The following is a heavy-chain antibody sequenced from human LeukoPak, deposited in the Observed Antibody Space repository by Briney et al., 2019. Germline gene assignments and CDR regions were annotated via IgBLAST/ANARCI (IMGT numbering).Heavy chain of an antibody. CDR1: GFTLSTYE. J-gene: IGHJ4*02. CDR3: ARADWDTAMIDY. CDR2: ISSPDNTI. D-gene: IGHD5-18*01. Sequence: TGGSLRLSCAASGFTLSTYEMNWVRQAPGKGLEWVSYISSPDNTIYYADSVKGRFTISRDNAKNSLYLQMNSLRAEDTAVYYCARADWDTAMIDYWGQGTLVTVSS. V-gene: IGHV3-48*03.